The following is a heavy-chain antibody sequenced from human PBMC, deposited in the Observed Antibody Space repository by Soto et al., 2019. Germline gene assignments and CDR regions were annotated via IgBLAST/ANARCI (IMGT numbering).Heavy chain of an antibody. CDR3: VCGGNFFVY. CDR1: GFTFSTYW. V-gene: IGHV3-7*01. D-gene: IGHD3-16*01. CDR2: LDQDGSER. J-gene: IGHJ4*02. Sequence: EVQLVESGGGLVQPGGSLRLSCAASGFTFSTYWMTWVRRPPGKGLEWVANLDQDGSERYYVDSVRGRFTISRDNAKKSLYLQMNSLRAEDSAVYYFVCGGNFFVYWGQGTLVTVSP.